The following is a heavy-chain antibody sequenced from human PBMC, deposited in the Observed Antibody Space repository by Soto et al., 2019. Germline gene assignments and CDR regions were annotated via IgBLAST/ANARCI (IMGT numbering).Heavy chain of an antibody. CDR3: ARTWPYYYGSGSHMEDY. D-gene: IGHD3-10*01. J-gene: IGHJ4*02. CDR2: ISSSSSTI. Sequence: GGSLRLSCAASGFTFSSYSMNWVRQAPGKGLEWVSYISSSSSTIYYADSVKGRFTISRDNAKNSLYLQMNSLRAEDTAVYYCARTWPYYYGSGSHMEDYWGQGTLVTVSS. V-gene: IGHV3-48*01. CDR1: GFTFSSYS.